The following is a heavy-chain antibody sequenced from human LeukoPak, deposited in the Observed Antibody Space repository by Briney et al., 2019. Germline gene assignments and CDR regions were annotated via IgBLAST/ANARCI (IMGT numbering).Heavy chain of an antibody. J-gene: IGHJ3*02. CDR2: IYSDGSRT. CDR3: ARSGRGGAFDI. V-gene: IGHV3-74*01. Sequence: GGSLRLPCAGSGFTLSSNWMHWVRRGPGKGLVWVSRIYSDGSRTNYADSVKGRFTISGDNAKNTLYLQMNSLRAEDTAVYYCARSGRGGAFDIWGQGTMVTVSS. CDR1: GFTLSSNW. D-gene: IGHD1-26*01.